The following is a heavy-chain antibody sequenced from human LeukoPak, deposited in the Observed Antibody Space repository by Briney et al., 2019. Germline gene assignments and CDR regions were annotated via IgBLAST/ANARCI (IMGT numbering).Heavy chain of an antibody. CDR1: GFTVSSKS. V-gene: IGHV3-66*01. J-gene: IGHJ6*02. CDR2: TYSGGST. CDR3: ARDLVRGVIIAYYYGMDV. D-gene: IGHD3-10*01. Sequence: PGGSLRLSCAASGFTVSSKSMNWVRQAPGKGLEWVSVTYSGGSTGYADSVKGRFTISRDNSKNTLYLQMNSLRAEDTAVYYCARDLVRGVIIAYYYGMDVWGQGTTVTVSS.